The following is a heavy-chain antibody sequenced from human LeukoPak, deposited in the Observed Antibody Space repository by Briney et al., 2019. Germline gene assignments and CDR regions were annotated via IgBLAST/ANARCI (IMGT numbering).Heavy chain of an antibody. D-gene: IGHD2-15*01. CDR2: IIPILDIP. J-gene: IGHJ4*02. CDR3: ARACSGGRCYYFFDF. Sequence: GSSVKVSCKASGGTFSDYAFSWVRQAPGQGLEWMGRIIPILDIPNYAEKFQGRVTITADKSTRTAYMELTSLTSDDTAVYYCARACSGGRCYYFFDFWGQGTLVTVSS. CDR1: GGTFSDYA. V-gene: IGHV1-69*04.